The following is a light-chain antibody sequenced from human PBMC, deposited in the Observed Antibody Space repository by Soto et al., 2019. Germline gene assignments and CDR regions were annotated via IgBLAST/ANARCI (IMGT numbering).Light chain of an antibody. CDR1: QSVTTK. CDR2: GAS. J-gene: IGKJ5*01. Sequence: EIVVTQSPATLSGSPGERVTLSCRASQSVTTKLAWYQHKPGQAPRLLLSGASTRAAAVLVGLFGSGSGANFTLPIIRLEPEDFALDYCRQYGGSPITFGLGTRLEIK. CDR3: RQYGGSPIT. V-gene: IGKV3-20*01.